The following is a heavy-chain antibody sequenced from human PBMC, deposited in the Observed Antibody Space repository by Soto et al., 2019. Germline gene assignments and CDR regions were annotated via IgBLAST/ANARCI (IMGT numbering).Heavy chain of an antibody. V-gene: IGHV3-21*01. CDR3: AREAWFLEWQLWSYFDY. CDR2: ISSSSSYI. CDR1: GFTFSSYS. D-gene: IGHD3-3*01. Sequence: GGSLRLSCAASGFTFSSYSMNWVRQAPGKGLEWVSSISSSSSYIYYADSVKGRFTISRDNAKNSLYLQMNSLRAEDTAVYYCAREAWFLEWQLWSYFDYWGQGTLVTVSS. J-gene: IGHJ4*02.